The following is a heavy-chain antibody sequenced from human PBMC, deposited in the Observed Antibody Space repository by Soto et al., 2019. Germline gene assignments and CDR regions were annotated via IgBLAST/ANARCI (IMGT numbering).Heavy chain of an antibody. J-gene: IGHJ4*02. CDR2: IHYNGNT. V-gene: IGHV4-59*01. CDR3: AREGNLGRWLQPLDF. CDR1: DDSISAYS. D-gene: IGHD5-12*01. Sequence: PSETLSLTCTVSDDSISAYSWSWVRQPPGKGLEWIGNIHYNGNTKYSPSLKSRVTMSVDTSKNHFSLRLISVTAADTAIYFCAREGNLGRWLQPLDFWGQGTLVT.